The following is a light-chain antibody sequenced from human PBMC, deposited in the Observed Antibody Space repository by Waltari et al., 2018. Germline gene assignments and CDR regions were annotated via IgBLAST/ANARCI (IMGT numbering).Light chain of an antibody. CDR2: EVT. J-gene: IGLJ1*01. V-gene: IGLV2-23*02. CDR3: CSYVGLGTYV. CDR1: SSAVGTYHL. Sequence: QSGLAQPASASGSPGQSLTITCTGTSSAVGTYHLVSCYQQRTGKAPRLLIYEVTKRAPGTSDRFSASKSGNTAALSISGLQAQEDEADYYCCSYVGLGTYVFGTGTKVTV.